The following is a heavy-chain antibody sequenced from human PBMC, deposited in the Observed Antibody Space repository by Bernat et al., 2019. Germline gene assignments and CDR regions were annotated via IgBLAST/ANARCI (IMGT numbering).Heavy chain of an antibody. Sequence: QVQLVQSGSEVKKPGASVKVSCKASGYTFTAYYMHWVRQAPGQGLEWMGWINPNSGGTNYAQKFQGRVSMTRDTSLRTAYMALSRLRSDDTTVYYCARGKYQLLSSWFDPWGQGTLVTVSS. CDR2: INPNSGGT. CDR1: GYTFTAYY. J-gene: IGHJ5*02. V-gene: IGHV1-2*02. D-gene: IGHD2-2*01. CDR3: ARGKYQLLSSWFDP.